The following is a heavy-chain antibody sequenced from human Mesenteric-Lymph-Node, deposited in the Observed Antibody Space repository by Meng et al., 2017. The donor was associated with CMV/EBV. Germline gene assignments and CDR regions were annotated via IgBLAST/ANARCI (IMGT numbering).Heavy chain of an antibody. CDR1: GGTLSSYA. J-gene: IGHJ6*02. Sequence: SVKVSCKGSGGTLSSYAISWVRQAPGQGLEWMGGIIPFYGLPNYAQKFQGRVTITTDESTTTAYMELSSLRSEDTAVYYCARDYGAYVGMDVWGQGTTVTVSS. CDR2: IIPFYGLP. V-gene: IGHV1-69*05. D-gene: IGHD4-17*01. CDR3: ARDYGAYVGMDV.